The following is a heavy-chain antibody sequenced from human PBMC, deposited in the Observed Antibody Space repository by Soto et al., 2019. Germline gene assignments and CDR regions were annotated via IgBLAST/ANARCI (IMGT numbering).Heavy chain of an antibody. J-gene: IGHJ6*01. CDR2: ISAYNGNT. CDR3: ARDCGGVRCYVPLYYYCYYRDV. Sequence: GASVKVSCKASGYTFTSYGISWVRQAPGQGLEWMGWISAYNGNTNYAQKLQGRVTMTTDTSTSTAYMELRSLRSDDTAVYYCARDCGGVRCYVPLYYYCYYRDVCGQGTTGAVSS. V-gene: IGHV1-18*01. CDR1: GYTFTSYG. D-gene: IGHD2-15*01.